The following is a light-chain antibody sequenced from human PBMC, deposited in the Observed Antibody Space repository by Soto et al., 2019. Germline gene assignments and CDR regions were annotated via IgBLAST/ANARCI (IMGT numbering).Light chain of an antibody. CDR2: AAS. V-gene: IGKV1-9*01. CDR3: QQLNNYPLT. CDR1: QGISSY. J-gene: IGKJ4*01. Sequence: DIQLTQSPSFLSASVGDRVTITCRASQGISSYLAWYQQKPGKAPKLLIYAASILPSGVPSRFSGSGSGTEFPLTSSSLQPEDFATYYCQQLNNYPLTFGGGTKVEIK.